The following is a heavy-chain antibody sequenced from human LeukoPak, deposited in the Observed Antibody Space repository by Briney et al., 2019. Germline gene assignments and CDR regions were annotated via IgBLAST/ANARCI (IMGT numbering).Heavy chain of an antibody. CDR2: ISSSGSTK. D-gene: IGHD1-1*01. J-gene: IGHJ3*02. CDR1: GFTFSSYE. V-gene: IGHV3-48*03. CDR3: ARENERMEGTEAFDI. Sequence: PGESLKISCAASGFTFSSYEIIWLRQAPGRGLEWVSYISSSGSTKYYADSVKGRFTISRDNAKNSLSLQMNSLRAEDTAVYYCARENERMEGTEAFDIWGQGTMVTVSS.